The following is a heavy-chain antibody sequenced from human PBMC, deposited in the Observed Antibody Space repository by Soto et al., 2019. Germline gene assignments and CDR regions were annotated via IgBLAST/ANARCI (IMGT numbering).Heavy chain of an antibody. V-gene: IGHV4-30-2*01. Sequence: QLQLQESGSGRVKPSQTLSLTCAVSGGSISSGGYSWSWIRQPPGKGLEWIGYIYHSGSTYYNPSLKSRVTISVDRSKNQFSLKLSSVTAADTAVYYCARVPGPWGQGTLVPVSS. CDR3: ARVPGP. CDR2: IYHSGST. J-gene: IGHJ5*02. D-gene: IGHD7-27*01. CDR1: GGSISSGGYS.